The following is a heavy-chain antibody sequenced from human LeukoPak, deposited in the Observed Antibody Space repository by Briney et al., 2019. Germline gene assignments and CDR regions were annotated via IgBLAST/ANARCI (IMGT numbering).Heavy chain of an antibody. CDR1: GYTFTGYY. CDR2: INPNSGGT. Sequence: ASVNVSCKASGYTFTGYYMHWVRQAPGQGLEWMGWINPNSGGTNYAQKFQGRVTMTRDTSISTAYMELSRLRSGDTAVYYCARAARITIFGVGPENWFDPWGQGTLVTVSS. V-gene: IGHV1-2*02. J-gene: IGHJ5*02. D-gene: IGHD3-3*01. CDR3: ARAARITIFGVGPENWFDP.